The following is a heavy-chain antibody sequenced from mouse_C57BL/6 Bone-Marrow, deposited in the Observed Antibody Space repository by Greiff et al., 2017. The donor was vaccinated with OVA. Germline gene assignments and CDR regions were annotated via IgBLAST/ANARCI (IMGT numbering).Heavy chain of an antibody. J-gene: IGHJ3*01. CDR1: GYAFSSSW. Sequence: VQLQESGPELVKPGASVKISCKASGYAFSSSWMNWVKQRPGKGLEWIGRIYPGDGDTNYNGKFKGKATLTADKSSSTAYMQLSSLTSEDSAFYFCARPHYYGSSYPAWFAYWGQGTLVTVSA. CDR2: IYPGDGDT. V-gene: IGHV1-82*01. D-gene: IGHD1-1*01. CDR3: ARPHYYGSSYPAWFAY.